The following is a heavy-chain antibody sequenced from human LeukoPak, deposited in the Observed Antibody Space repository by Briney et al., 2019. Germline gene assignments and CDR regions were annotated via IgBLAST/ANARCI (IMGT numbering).Heavy chain of an antibody. D-gene: IGHD4-17*01. CDR2: ISGSGGST. CDR3: AREEGYGDYFNYGMDV. V-gene: IGHV3-23*01. J-gene: IGHJ6*02. CDR1: GFTFSSYA. Sequence: PGGSLRLSCAASGFTFSSYAMSWVRQAPGKGLEWVSAISGSGGSTYYADSVKGRFTISRDNSKNTLYLQMNSLRAEDTAVYYCAREEGYGDYFNYGMDVWGQGTTATVSS.